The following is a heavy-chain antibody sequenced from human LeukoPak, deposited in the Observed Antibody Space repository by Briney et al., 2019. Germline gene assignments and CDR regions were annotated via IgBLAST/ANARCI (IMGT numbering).Heavy chain of an antibody. CDR1: GGSISSGGYY. J-gene: IGHJ4*02. CDR2: TYYSGST. V-gene: IGHV4-31*03. D-gene: IGHD2-21*02. CDR3: ARTIVVVTAIPYYFDY. Sequence: SQTLSLTCTVSGGSISSGGYYWSWIRQHPGKGLEWIGYTYYSGSTYYNPSLKSRVTISVDTSKNQFSLKLSSVTAADTAVYYCARTIVVVTAIPYYFDYWGQGTLVTVSS.